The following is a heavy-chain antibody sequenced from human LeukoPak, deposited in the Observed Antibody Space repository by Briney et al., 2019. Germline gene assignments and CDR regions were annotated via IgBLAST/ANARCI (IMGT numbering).Heavy chain of an antibody. CDR1: GFTFSSYA. D-gene: IGHD2-15*01. Sequence: GGSLRLSCAASGFTFSSYAMSWVRQAPGKGLEWVSSISGSGGSTYHADSVKGRFTIFRDNSKNTLYLQMNSLRAEDTAVYHCANGWSPDYWGRGTLVTVS. CDR3: ANGWSPDY. V-gene: IGHV3-23*01. CDR2: ISGSGGST. J-gene: IGHJ4*02.